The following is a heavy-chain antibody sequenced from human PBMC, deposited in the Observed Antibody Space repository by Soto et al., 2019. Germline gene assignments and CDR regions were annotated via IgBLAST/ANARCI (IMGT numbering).Heavy chain of an antibody. D-gene: IGHD3-3*01. CDR1: GFTFSSYA. J-gene: IGHJ4*02. CDR3: VKRRLERAHYFYY. V-gene: IGHV3-23*01. CDR2: ISGSGGST. Sequence: GGSLRLSCAASGFTFSSYAMSWGRQAPWKGLEWVSAISGSGGSTYYADPGKGRFPISRDNSNNTLYLQMNSLRAEDTAVYYCVKRRLERAHYFYYCGQGTLVTVAA.